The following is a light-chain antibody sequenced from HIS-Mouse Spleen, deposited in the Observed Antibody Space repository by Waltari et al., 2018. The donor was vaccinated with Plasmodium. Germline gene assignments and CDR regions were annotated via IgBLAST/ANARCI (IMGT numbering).Light chain of an antibody. CDR3: QVWDSSSDHVV. CDR1: TIGSKS. J-gene: IGLJ2*01. Sequence: SYVLTQPPSVSVAPGQTARITCGGNTIGSKSVHGYHTKPGQAPVLVVYDDSDRPSGIPERFSGSNSGNTATLTISRVEAGDEADYYCQVWDSSSDHVVFGGGTKLTVL. CDR2: DDS. V-gene: IGLV3-21*02.